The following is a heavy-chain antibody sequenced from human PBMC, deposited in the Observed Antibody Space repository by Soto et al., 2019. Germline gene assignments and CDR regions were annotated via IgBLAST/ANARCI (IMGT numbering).Heavy chain of an antibody. CDR3: ARENYFGSYNQKADY. D-gene: IGHD1-26*01. Sequence: QVQLVQSGAEVKKPGSSVKVSCKASGGTFSSYAISWVRQAPGQGLEWMGGIIPIFGTANYAQKFQGRVTITADESTRTAYMELSSLRSEDTAVYYCARENYFGSYNQKADYWGQGTLVTVSS. CDR2: IIPIFGTA. CDR1: GGTFSSYA. J-gene: IGHJ4*02. V-gene: IGHV1-69*01.